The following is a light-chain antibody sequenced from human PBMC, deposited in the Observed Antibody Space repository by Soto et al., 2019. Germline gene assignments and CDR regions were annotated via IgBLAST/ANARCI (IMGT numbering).Light chain of an antibody. CDR2: TAS. CDR3: QQSYSRPRT. J-gene: IGKJ1*01. CDR1: QSISTY. V-gene: IGKV1-39*01. Sequence: DIQLTQSSASLSASVGERGTLTCQASQSISTYLNWYQQKPGKAPDLLIYTASNLESGVPSRFSGSGSGTDFTLTISSLQPEDFATYFCQQSYSRPRTFGQGTNVDIK.